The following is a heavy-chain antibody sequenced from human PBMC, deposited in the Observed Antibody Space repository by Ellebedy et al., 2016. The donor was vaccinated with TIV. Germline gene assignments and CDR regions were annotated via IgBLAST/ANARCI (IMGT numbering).Heavy chain of an antibody. CDR3: AIAYYYDGFFDY. V-gene: IGHV3-9*01. D-gene: IGHD3-22*01. J-gene: IGHJ4*02. CDR2: ISWNSANI. CDR1: GFTFVDYA. Sequence: GGSLRLSXVASGFTFVDYAMHWVRQAPGKGLEWVPGISWNSANIVYADSVKGRFTTSRDNAEKSLYLEMNSLRPEDTALYYCAIAYYYDGFFDYWGQGALVTVSS.